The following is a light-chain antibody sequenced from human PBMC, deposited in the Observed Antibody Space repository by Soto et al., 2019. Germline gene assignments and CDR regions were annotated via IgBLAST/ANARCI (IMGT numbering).Light chain of an antibody. CDR1: QSVLYSSNFKSY. J-gene: IGKJ1*01. Sequence: DIVMTQSPDSLAVSLGERATINCQSSQSVLYSSNFKSYLAWYQQKPGQPPKLLICWASTRESGVPDRFRGSGSGTGFTLTINSLQAEDVAVYYCQQYYSTPWTFGQGTKVEIK. CDR3: QQYYSTPWT. CDR2: WAS. V-gene: IGKV4-1*01.